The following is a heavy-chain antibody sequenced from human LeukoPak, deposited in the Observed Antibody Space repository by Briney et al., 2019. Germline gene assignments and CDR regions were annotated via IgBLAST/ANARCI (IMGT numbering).Heavy chain of an antibody. CDR2: ISYDGSNK. J-gene: IGHJ6*03. Sequence: GGSLRLSCAASGFTFSSYAMHWVRQAPGKGLEWVAVISYDGSNKYYADSVKGRFTISRDNSKNTLYLQMNSLRAEDTAVYYCARDTYDFWSGYYNYMDVWGKGTTVTVSS. CDR1: GFTFSSYA. CDR3: ARDTYDFWSGYYNYMDV. V-gene: IGHV3-30*01. D-gene: IGHD3-3*01.